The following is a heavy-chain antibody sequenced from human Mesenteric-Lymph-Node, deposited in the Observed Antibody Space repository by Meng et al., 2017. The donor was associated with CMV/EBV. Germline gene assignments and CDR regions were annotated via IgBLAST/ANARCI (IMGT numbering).Heavy chain of an antibody. J-gene: IGHJ6*02. Sequence: SETLSLTCTVSGDSISNGGFYWTWIRQHPGKGLEWIGYIHHSGTSFYSPSLRSRIIMSVDTSKNQLSLRVNSVTAADTAVYYCASGVVPRPLFYYAMDLWGQGTTVTVSS. CDR2: IHHSGTS. CDR3: ASGVVPRPLFYYAMDL. D-gene: IGHD3-3*01. V-gene: IGHV4-31*03. CDR1: GDSISNGGFY.